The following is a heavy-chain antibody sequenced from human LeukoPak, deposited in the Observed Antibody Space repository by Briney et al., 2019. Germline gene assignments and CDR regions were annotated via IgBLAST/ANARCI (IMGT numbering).Heavy chain of an antibody. Sequence: PSQTLSLTCTVSGGSISSGGYYWSWIRQHPGKGLEWIGYIYYSGSTYYNPSLKSRVTISVDTSKNQFSLKPSSVTAADTAVYYCARYDVVVIAVDYWGQGTLVTVSS. V-gene: IGHV4-31*03. D-gene: IGHD2-15*01. J-gene: IGHJ4*02. CDR2: IYYSGST. CDR1: GGSISSGGYY. CDR3: ARYDVVVIAVDY.